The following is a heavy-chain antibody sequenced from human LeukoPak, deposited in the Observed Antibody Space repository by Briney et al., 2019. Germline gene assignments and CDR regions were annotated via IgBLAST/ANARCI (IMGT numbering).Heavy chain of an antibody. V-gene: IGHV3-7*04. CDR2: IKHDGSEA. D-gene: IGHD3-10*01. J-gene: IGHJ4*02. Sequence: GGSLRLSCAASEFTFNRYWMSWVRQAPGKGLEWVANIKHDGSEAHYVDSVKGRFTISRDNAKNSLSLQMNSLNVDDTGVYFCTRDALFGSGRTHLDFWSQGTLVTVSS. CDR3: TRDALFGSGRTHLDF. CDR1: EFTFNRYW.